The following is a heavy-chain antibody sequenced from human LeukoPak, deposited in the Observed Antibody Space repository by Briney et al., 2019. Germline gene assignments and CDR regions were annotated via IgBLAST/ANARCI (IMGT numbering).Heavy chain of an antibody. CDR3: ARGRGLTLSYHYFDY. J-gene: IGHJ4*02. CDR1: GFTFSSYE. CDR2: ISSSGSTI. D-gene: IGHD3-10*01. V-gene: IGHV3-48*03. Sequence: GGSLRLSCAASGFTFSSYEMNWVRQAPGKGLEWVSYISSSGSTIYYADSVKGRFTISRDNGKNLVSLQMNSLRDEDTAVYYCARGRGLTLSYHYFDYWGQGTLVTVSS.